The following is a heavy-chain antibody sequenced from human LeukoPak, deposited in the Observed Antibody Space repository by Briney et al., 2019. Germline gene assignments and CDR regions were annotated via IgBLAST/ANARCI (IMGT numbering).Heavy chain of an antibody. Sequence: SETLSLTCAVSGGSIRSSNWWSWVREPPGKGLEWIGEIYQSGGTNNNPSLKSRVTISVDKSKNHFSLRLSSVTAADTAVYYCARVGSGSYYMDVWGKGTTVTVSS. CDR1: GGSIRSSNW. V-gene: IGHV4-4*02. D-gene: IGHD1-26*01. J-gene: IGHJ6*03. CDR2: IYQSGGT. CDR3: ARVGSGSYYMDV.